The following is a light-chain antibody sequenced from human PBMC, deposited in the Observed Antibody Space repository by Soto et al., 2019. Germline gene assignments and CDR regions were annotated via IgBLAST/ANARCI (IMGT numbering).Light chain of an antibody. V-gene: IGKV1-5*01. CDR2: DAS. CDR3: QHYSSNSGT. J-gene: IGKJ1*01. Sequence: DIQMTQSPSTLSASVGDRVTITCRASQRMSGFLAWYQQKPGKAPQLLISDASSLESGVPSRFSGGGSATAFTLTISSLQPEDFATYYCQHYSSNSGTFGPGTKV. CDR1: QRMSGF.